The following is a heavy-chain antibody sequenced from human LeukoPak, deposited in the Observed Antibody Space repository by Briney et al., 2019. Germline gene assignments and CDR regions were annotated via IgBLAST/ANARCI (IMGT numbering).Heavy chain of an antibody. CDR3: ARLRITMVRGVTRRNWFDP. V-gene: IGHV4-34*01. CDR1: GGSFSGYY. CDR2: INHSGST. Sequence: SETLSLTCAVYGGSFSGYYWSWIRQPPGQGLEWIGEINHSGSTNYNPSLKSRVTISVDTSKNQFSLKLSSVTAADTAVYYCARLRITMVRGVTRRNWFDPWGQGTLVTVSS. D-gene: IGHD3-10*01. J-gene: IGHJ5*02.